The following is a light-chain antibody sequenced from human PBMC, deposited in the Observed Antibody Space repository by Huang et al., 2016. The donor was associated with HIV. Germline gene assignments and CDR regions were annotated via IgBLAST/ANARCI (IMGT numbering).Light chain of an antibody. CDR2: ATS. CDR1: QGIGNA. Sequence: DIQMTQSPSSLSASVGDRVTITCRASQGIGNALAWYQQKPEKAPRCLLYATSTLESGVPSRFSGSGSGTHYTLTINTLQPEDIASYYCQQYHSLPWTFGQGTKVEIK. CDR3: QQYHSLPWT. J-gene: IGKJ1*01. V-gene: IGKV1-NL1*01.